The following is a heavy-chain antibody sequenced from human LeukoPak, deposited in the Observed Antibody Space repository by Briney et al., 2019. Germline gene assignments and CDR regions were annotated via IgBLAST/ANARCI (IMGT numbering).Heavy chain of an antibody. CDR1: GYTFTGYY. V-gene: IGHV1-2*06. J-gene: IGHJ4*02. CDR2: INPNSGGT. Sequence: GASVEVSCKASGYTFTGYYIHWVRQAPGQGLEWMGRINPNSGGTNYAQKFQGRVTMTRDTSISTAYMDLSRLRSDDTAVYYCARSEGATLKFDYWGQGTLVTVSS. CDR3: ARSEGATLKFDY. D-gene: IGHD1-26*01.